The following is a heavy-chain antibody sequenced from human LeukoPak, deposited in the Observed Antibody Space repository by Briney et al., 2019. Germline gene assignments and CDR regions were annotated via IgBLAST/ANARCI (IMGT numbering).Heavy chain of an antibody. CDR1: GFTFDSYG. D-gene: IGHD2-2*01. Sequence: GGSLRLSCAASGFTFDSYGMNWVRQAPGKGLEWISSISSSRTYIYYADSVKGRFTISRDNAKNSLYLQMNSLRAEDTAVYYCARAYCSSTRCSYYFDSWGQGTLVTVSS. V-gene: IGHV3-21*01. CDR2: ISSSRTYI. CDR3: ARAYCSSTRCSYYFDS. J-gene: IGHJ4*02.